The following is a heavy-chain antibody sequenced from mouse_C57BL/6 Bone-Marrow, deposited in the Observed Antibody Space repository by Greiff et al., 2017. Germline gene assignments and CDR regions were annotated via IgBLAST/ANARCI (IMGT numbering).Heavy chain of an antibody. CDR2: IDPSDSYT. J-gene: IGHJ3*01. V-gene: IGHV1-50*01. Sequence: VQLQQPGAELVKPGASVKLSCKASGYTFTSYWMQWVKQRPGQGLEWIGEIDPSDSYTNYNQKFKGKATVTVDTSSSTAYMQLSSLTSEDAAVYYCARGKLAWFAYWGQGTLVTVSA. CDR3: ARGKLAWFAY. CDR1: GYTFTSYW.